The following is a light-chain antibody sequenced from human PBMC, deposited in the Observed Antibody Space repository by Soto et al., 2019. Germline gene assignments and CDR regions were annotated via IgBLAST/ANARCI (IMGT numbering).Light chain of an antibody. J-gene: IGLJ2*01. V-gene: IGLV2-14*01. Sequence: QSALTQPASVSGSPGQSITISCTGTSSDIGSYNYVSWYQQYPGKAPKLIIYEVSNRPSGVSNRFSGSKSDNTASLTISGLQAEVEADYYCSSYSSSYTSTSTLIFGGGTKLTVL. CDR1: SSDIGSYNY. CDR2: EVS. CDR3: SSYSSSYTSTSTLI.